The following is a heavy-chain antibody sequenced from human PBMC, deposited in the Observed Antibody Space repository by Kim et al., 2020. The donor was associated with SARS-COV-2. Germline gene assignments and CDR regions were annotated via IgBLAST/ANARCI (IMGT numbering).Heavy chain of an antibody. CDR2: IRSKTDGGTT. Sequence: GGSLRLSCAVSGFSFNNAWMTWMRQAPGKGLEWVGHIRSKTDGGTTDYAEPVKGRFTISRDDSENTLYLQMNSLQIEDTAVYYCTTDRGSGRHAPHFDYWGQGTLVTVSS. D-gene: IGHD6-19*01. V-gene: IGHV3-15*01. J-gene: IGHJ4*02. CDR1: GFSFNNAW. CDR3: TTDRGSGRHAPHFDY.